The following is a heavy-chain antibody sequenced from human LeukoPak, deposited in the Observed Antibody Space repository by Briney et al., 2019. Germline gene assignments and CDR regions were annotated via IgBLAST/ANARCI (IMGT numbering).Heavy chain of an antibody. CDR2: IRNKAYGGTT. CDR1: GFTFGDYA. D-gene: IGHD3-10*01. Sequence: GGSLRLSCTASGFTFGDYATSWVRQAPGKGLQWVGFIRNKAYGGTTEYAASVKGRFTISRDDSKSIAYLQMNSLKTEDTAVYYCTRHGSGFDYWGQGTLVTVSS. J-gene: IGHJ4*02. V-gene: IGHV3-49*04. CDR3: TRHGSGFDY.